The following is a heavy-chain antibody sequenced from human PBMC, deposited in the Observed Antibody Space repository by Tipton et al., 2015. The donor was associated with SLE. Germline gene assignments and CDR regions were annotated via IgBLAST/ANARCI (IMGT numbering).Heavy chain of an antibody. V-gene: IGHV4-61*02. J-gene: IGHJ4*02. D-gene: IGHD7-27*01. CDR1: GGSLSGDTYY. CDR3: ARYANWGQLHYFDY. CDR2: ILTSGNT. Sequence: TLSLTCTVSGGSLSGDTYYWSWIRQPAGEGLEWIGRILTSGNTNYNPSLKSRVTISVDTSKNQFSLELSSVTAADTAVYYCARYANWGQLHYFDYWGQGTLVTVSS.